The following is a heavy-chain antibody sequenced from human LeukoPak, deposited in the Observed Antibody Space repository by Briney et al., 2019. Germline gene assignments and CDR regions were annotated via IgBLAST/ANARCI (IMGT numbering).Heavy chain of an antibody. Sequence: GGSLRLSCAASGFSFSTYAMHWVRQAPGKGLEWASAVTSSGESAYYADSVKGRFTMSRDNSKNIVTLQMNSLWAEDTAVYYCAKGAPTVAAGSDLWGQGTLVLVSA. CDR2: VTSSGESA. J-gene: IGHJ5*02. CDR1: GFSFSTYA. D-gene: IGHD6-13*01. V-gene: IGHV3-23*01. CDR3: AKGAPTVAAGSDL.